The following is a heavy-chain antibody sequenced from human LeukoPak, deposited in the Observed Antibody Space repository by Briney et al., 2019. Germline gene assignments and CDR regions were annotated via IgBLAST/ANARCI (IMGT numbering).Heavy chain of an antibody. Sequence: ASVKVSCKASGYTFTGYYMHWVRQAPGQGLEWMGWINPNTGATDYAQEFQGRVTMTRDTTISTAYMELNRLTSDDTAVYYCASYPRYSGPPPFDYWGQGTLVTVSS. V-gene: IGHV1-2*02. CDR3: ASYPRYSGPPPFDY. D-gene: IGHD6-13*01. J-gene: IGHJ4*02. CDR1: GYTFTGYY. CDR2: INPNTGAT.